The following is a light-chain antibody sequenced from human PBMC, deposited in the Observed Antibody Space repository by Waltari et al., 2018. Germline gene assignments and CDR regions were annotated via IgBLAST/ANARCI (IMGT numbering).Light chain of an antibody. Sequence: SYVLTQPPSVSVAPGKTATISCGGNKIGSKSVHWYQQKPGQAPVLVIYYDTNRPSGIPERFSGSNSGNTATLTFTRVEAVDEADYYCQLWDTSGDHPWVVFGGGTKLTVL. J-gene: IGLJ2*01. CDR1: KIGSKS. CDR2: YDT. V-gene: IGLV3-21*04. CDR3: QLWDTSGDHPWVV.